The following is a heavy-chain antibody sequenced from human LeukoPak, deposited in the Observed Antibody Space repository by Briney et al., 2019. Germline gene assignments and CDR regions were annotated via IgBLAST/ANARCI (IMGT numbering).Heavy chain of an antibody. J-gene: IGHJ4*02. D-gene: IGHD2-2*01. CDR1: GDTITNHY. Sequence: ESSETLSLTCTVSGDTITNHYWSWLRQPPGKGLEWIGYLHYRGNTNHNSSLRGRVTISLDTSKNKFSLRLSSVTAADTAIYFCARESSTSQTNLFDYWGQGTLVTVSS. CDR2: LHYRGNT. V-gene: IGHV4-59*11. CDR3: ARESSTSQTNLFDY.